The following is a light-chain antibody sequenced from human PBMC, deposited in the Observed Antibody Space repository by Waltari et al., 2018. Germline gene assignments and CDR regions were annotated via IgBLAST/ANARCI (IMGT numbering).Light chain of an antibody. CDR1: SSDVGLYDY. V-gene: IGLV2-14*01. CDR2: DVS. CDR3: TSYTGSSTRYV. Sequence: QSALTQPASVSGSPGQSITISCTGTSSDVGLYDYVSWYQHHPGKAPKLVIYDVSYRPSGISTRFSASKSGNTASLTISELQAEDEADYYCTSYTGSSTRYVFGTGTKVTVL. J-gene: IGLJ1*01.